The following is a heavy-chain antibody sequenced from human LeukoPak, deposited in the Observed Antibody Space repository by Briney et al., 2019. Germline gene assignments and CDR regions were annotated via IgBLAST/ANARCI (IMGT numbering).Heavy chain of an antibody. CDR3: GRGWAVDF. V-gene: IGHV3-74*01. D-gene: IGHD5-24*01. J-gene: IGHJ4*02. CDR1: GFTFSTSW. CDR2: INSDGSTI. Sequence: GGSLRLSCAGSGFTFSTSWMHWVRQAPGQGLVWVSRINSDGSTINYADSVQGRFTISRDNAKSTLYLQMNSLRVEDTAVYYCGRGWAVDFWGQGTLVTVSS.